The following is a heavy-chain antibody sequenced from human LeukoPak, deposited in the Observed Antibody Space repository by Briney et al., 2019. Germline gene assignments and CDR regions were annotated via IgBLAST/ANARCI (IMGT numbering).Heavy chain of an antibody. CDR3: ARVKIRGYQLILRDDY. D-gene: IGHD2-2*01. V-gene: IGHV1-18*01. J-gene: IGHJ4*02. CDR2: ISAYNGNT. CDR1: GYTFTSYG. Sequence: ASVKVSCKASGYTFTSYGISWVPQAPGQGLEWMGWISAYNGNTNYAQKLQGRVTMTTDTSTSTAYMELRSLRSDDTAVYYCARVKIRGYQLILRDDYWGQGTLVTVSS.